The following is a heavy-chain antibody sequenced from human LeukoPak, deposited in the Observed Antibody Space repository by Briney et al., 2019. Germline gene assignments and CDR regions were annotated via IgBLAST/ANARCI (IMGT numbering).Heavy chain of an antibody. D-gene: IGHD4-17*01. CDR1: GFTFSSYA. CDR2: ISGSGGSI. Sequence: GGSLRLSCAASGFTFSSYAMSWVRQAPGKGLEWVSAISGSGGSIYYADSVKGRFTISRDNSKNTLYLQMNSLRAEDTAVYYCAKDEVTVTTGLYYFDYWGQGTLVTVSS. CDR3: AKDEVTVTTGLYYFDY. J-gene: IGHJ4*02. V-gene: IGHV3-23*01.